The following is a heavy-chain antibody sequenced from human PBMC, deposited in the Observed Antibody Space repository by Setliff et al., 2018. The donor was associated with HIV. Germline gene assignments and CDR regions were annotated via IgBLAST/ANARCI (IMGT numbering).Heavy chain of an antibody. CDR1: GGSISSGSYY. Sequence: PSETLSLTCSVSGGSISSGSYYWSWIRQPAGKGLEWIGHIYTSGSTNYNPSLKSRVTIPVDTSKNQFSLKLSSVTAADTAVYYCARDWGGPLDYWGQGTLVTVSS. CDR2: IYTSGST. J-gene: IGHJ4*02. V-gene: IGHV4-61*09. D-gene: IGHD7-27*01. CDR3: ARDWGGPLDY.